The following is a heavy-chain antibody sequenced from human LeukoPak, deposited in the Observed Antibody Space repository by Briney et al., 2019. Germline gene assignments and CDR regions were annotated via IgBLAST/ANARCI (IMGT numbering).Heavy chain of an antibody. V-gene: IGHV3-23*01. CDR2: IGGSSSST. CDR1: GFTFSSYA. J-gene: IGHJ4*02. CDR3: AKGYVEDY. Sequence: GGSLRLSCAASGFTFSSYAMSWVRQAPGKGLEWVSLIGGSSSSTYYADSVKGRFTISRDNSKNTLYLQMNSLRAEDTAVYYCAKGYVEDYWGQGTLVTVSS. D-gene: IGHD3-16*01.